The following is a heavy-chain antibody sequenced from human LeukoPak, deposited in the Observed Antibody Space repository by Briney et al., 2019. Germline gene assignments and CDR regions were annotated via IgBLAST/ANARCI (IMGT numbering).Heavy chain of an antibody. CDR1: GFTFSSYS. Sequence: GGSLRLSCAASGFTFSSYSMNLVRQAPGKGLEWLSYISSSGSSIYHADSVKGRFTISRDNAKNSLYLQMNSLRDEDTAVYYCARVGTTPFDYWGQGTLVTVSS. V-gene: IGHV3-48*02. D-gene: IGHD1-26*01. CDR2: ISSSGSSI. CDR3: ARVGTTPFDY. J-gene: IGHJ4*02.